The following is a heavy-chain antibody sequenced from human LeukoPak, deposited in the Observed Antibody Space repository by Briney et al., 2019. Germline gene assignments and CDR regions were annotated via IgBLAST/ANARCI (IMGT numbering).Heavy chain of an antibody. CDR3: ARLWWELLFDY. Sequence: SETLSLTCAVYGGSFSGYYWSWIRQPPGKGLEWIGEINHSGSTNYNPSLKSRVTISVDTSKNQFSLKLSSVTAADTAVYYCARLWWELLFDYWGQGTLVTVSS. CDR2: INHSGST. J-gene: IGHJ4*02. D-gene: IGHD1-26*01. CDR1: GGSFSGYY. V-gene: IGHV4-34*01.